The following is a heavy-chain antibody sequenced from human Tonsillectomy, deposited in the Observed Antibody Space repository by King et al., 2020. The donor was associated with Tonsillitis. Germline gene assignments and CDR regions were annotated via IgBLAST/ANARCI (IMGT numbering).Heavy chain of an antibody. V-gene: IGHV5-51*01. CDR2: IYPADSDT. D-gene: IGHD2-21*02. CDR1: GYRFTSYW. Sequence: QLVQSGAEVKKPGESLKIYCKGSGYRFTSYWIAWVRQMPGKGLEWMGIIYPADSDTRYSPSFQGQVTIPADKSINTAYLQWSSLKASDTAMYYCARHWPGDLSDPWGQGTLVTVSS. J-gene: IGHJ5*02. CDR3: ARHWPGDLSDP.